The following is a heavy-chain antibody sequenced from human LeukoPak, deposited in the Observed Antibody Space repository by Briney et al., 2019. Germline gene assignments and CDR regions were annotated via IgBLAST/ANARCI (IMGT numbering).Heavy chain of an antibody. CDR1: GDSISSSSYY. Sequence: PSETLSLTCTVSGDSISSSSYYWSWIRQPPGKGLEWIGYIYYIGSTNYNPSLKSRVTISVDTSKNQFSLKLSSVTAADTAVYYCARDLYPYMDVWGKGTTVTISS. CDR2: IYYIGST. J-gene: IGHJ6*04. V-gene: IGHV4-61*01. D-gene: IGHD2-2*02. CDR3: ARDLYPYMDV.